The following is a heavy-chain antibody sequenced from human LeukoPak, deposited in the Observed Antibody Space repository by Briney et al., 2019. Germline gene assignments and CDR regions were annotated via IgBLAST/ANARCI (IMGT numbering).Heavy chain of an antibody. J-gene: IGHJ4*02. CDR1: GYNFTSYW. Sequence: GESLKISCKGSGYNFTSYWIGWVRQMPGKGLEWMGIIYPGDSDTGYSPSFQGQVTTSADKSISTAYLQWSSLKASDTAMYYCARPRDYYDSSGYYYDYWGQGTLVTVSS. V-gene: IGHV5-51*01. D-gene: IGHD3-22*01. CDR3: ARPRDYYDSSGYYYDY. CDR2: IYPGDSDT.